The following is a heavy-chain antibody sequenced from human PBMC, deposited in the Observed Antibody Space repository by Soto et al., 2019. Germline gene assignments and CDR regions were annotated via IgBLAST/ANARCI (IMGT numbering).Heavy chain of an antibody. Sequence: PSETLSLTCAVSGGSISSGDFSWNWIRQTPGKGLEWIGYIYLSGSTYYNPSLKSRVTISVDRSKNQFSLKLNSVTAADTAVYYCARGRGGSGTQYYFDYWGQGTLVTVSS. D-gene: IGHD1-7*01. CDR2: IYLSGST. CDR3: ARGRGGSGTQYYFDY. CDR1: GGSISSGDFS. V-gene: IGHV4-30-2*01. J-gene: IGHJ4*02.